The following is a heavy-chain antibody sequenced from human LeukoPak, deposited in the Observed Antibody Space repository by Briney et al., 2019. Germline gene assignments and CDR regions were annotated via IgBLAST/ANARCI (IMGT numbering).Heavy chain of an antibody. J-gene: IGHJ5*02. V-gene: IGHV1-69*06. Sequence: SVKVSCKASGGTFSSYAISWVRQAPGQGLEWMGGIIPIFGTANYAQKFQGKVTITADKSTSTAYMELSSLRSEDTAVYYCARVIAGRLGYYGSGSYYNWFDPWGQGTLVTVSS. CDR3: ARVIAGRLGYYGSGSYYNWFDP. CDR2: IIPIFGTA. CDR1: GGTFSSYA. D-gene: IGHD3-10*01.